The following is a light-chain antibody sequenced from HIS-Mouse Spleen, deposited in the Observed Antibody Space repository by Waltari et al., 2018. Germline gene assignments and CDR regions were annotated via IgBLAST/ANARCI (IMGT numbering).Light chain of an antibody. CDR1: NTGSKS. Sequence: SYVLTQPPSVSVAPRQTARITCGGNNTGSKSVHWYQQKPGQAPVLVVYDDSERRSGIHERISGANSGKTATLDISRVEAGDEADYYCQVWDSSSDHPVFGGGTKLTVL. CDR2: DDS. CDR3: QVWDSSSDHPV. V-gene: IGLV3-21*02. J-gene: IGLJ2*01.